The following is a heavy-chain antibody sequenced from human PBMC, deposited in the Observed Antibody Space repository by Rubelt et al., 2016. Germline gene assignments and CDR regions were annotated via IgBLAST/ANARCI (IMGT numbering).Heavy chain of an antibody. D-gene: IGHD6-13*01. Sequence: PGRSLRLSCASSGFPFEDCVMHWVRQVPGKGLEWVSGISWNSAMLQYADSVKGRFTISRDNAKNSLYLHMNSLRAEDTAVYYCARALGAAGALWGQGTVVTVSS. CDR1: GFPFEDCV. J-gene: IGHJ4*02. V-gene: IGHV3-9*01. CDR2: ISWNSAML. CDR3: ARALGAAGAL.